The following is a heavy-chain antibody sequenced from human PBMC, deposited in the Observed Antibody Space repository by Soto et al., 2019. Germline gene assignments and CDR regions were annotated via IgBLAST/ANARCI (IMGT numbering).Heavy chain of an antibody. V-gene: IGHV4-34*01. CDR3: ARVRDWFDL. CDR1: GVSFSGYY. J-gene: IGHJ5*02. Sequence: SETLSLTCAVYGVSFSGYYWNWIRQPPGKGLEWIGEIDHSGYTNYNPALKSRGTTSVDTSTNKFSLLLTYVTAADTAAYYCARVRDWFDLWGQGTLVTVSS. D-gene: IGHD3-3*01. CDR2: IDHSGYT.